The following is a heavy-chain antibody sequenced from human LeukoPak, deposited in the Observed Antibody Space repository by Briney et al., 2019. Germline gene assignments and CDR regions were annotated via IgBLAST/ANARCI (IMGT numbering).Heavy chain of an antibody. V-gene: IGHV1-69*01. J-gene: IGHJ4*02. CDR1: GGTFSSYA. CDR3: ARGSDILTGYPPPFDY. CDR2: IIPIFGTA. D-gene: IGHD3-9*01. Sequence: SVKVSCKASGGTFSSYAISWVRQAPGQGLEWMGGIIPIFGTANYAQKFQGRVTITADESTSTAYMELSSLRSEDTAVYYCARGSDILTGYPPPFDYWGQGTLVTVSS.